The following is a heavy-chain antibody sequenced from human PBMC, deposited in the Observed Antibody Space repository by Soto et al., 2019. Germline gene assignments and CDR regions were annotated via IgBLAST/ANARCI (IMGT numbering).Heavy chain of an antibody. Sequence: TVAGGKIRNHCWRCIRKHPGKGLEWIGYIYYSGSTNYNPSLKSRVTISVDTSKNQFSLKLSSVTAADTAVYYCARWDWKTVSPFSAYRGKGTLVPGSP. CDR2: IYYSGST. J-gene: IGHJ4*02. CDR1: GGKIRNHC. D-gene: IGHD1-1*01. V-gene: IGHV4-59*08. CDR3: ARWDWKTVSPFSAY.